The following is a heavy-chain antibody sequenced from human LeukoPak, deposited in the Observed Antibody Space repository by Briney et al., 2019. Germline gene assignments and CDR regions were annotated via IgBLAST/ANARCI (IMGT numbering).Heavy chain of an antibody. D-gene: IGHD1-26*01. V-gene: IGHV1-69*04. CDR1: GGTFSSHA. Sequence: SGEVSCKASGGTFSSHAISWARQAPGQGLEWMGRIIPILGIANYAQKFQGRVTITADKSTSTAYMEQSSLRSEDTAVYYCARGAGGSYYLTPFDYWGQGTLVTVSS. J-gene: IGHJ4*02. CDR3: ARGAGGSYYLTPFDY. CDR2: IIPILGIA.